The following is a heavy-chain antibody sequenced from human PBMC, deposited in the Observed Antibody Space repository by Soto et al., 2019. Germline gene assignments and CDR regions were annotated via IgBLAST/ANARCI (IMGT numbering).Heavy chain of an antibody. Sequence: EVQLVESGGGLVQPGGSLRLSCAASGFTFSSYSMNWVRQAPGKGLEWVAYISSSSSNIYYADSVKGRFTISRDNAKNSLYLQMISLEAADMDLYYCAIDFCGGYDPVWHLFDYWGQGTLVTVSS. J-gene: IGHJ4*02. CDR1: GFTFSSYS. V-gene: IGHV3-48*01. CDR2: ISSSSSNI. CDR3: AIDFCGGYDPVWHLFDY. D-gene: IGHD5-12*01.